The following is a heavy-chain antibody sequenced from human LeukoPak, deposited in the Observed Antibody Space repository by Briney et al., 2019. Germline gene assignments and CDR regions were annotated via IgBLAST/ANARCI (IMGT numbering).Heavy chain of an antibody. J-gene: IGHJ4*02. D-gene: IGHD5-18*01. V-gene: IGHV1-18*01. CDR2: ISAYNGNT. CDR3: ARVLGIQLWGSSDY. CDR1: GYTFTSDG. Sequence: ASVKVSCKASGYTFTSDGITWVREAPGQGLEWMGWISAYNGNTNYAQKFQDRVTMTTDTSTSTAYMELRSLRSDDTAMYYCARVLGIQLWGSSDYGGQGTLVTVSS.